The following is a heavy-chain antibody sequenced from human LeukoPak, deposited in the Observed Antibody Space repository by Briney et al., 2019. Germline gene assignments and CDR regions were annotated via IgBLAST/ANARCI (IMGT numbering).Heavy chain of an antibody. J-gene: IGHJ5*02. CDR2: MNPNSGNT. Sequence: ASVTVSCKASGYTFTSYDINWVRQATGQGLEWMGWMNPNSGNTGYAQKFQGRVTITRNTSISTAYMDLSSLRSEDTAVYYCGRGGRPGGLLWLGNYFLGGNWSAPGGQETLV. CDR3: GRGGRPGGLLWLGNYFLGGNWSAP. CDR1: GYTFTSYD. D-gene: IGHD3-10*02. V-gene: IGHV1-8*03.